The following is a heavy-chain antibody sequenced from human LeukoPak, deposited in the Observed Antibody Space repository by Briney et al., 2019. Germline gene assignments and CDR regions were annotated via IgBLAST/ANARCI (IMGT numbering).Heavy chain of an antibody. CDR3: PRVNWELRDAFDI. Sequence: GGSLRLSCAASGFTFSSYWMHWVRQAPGKGLVWVSRINSDGSSTSYADSVKGRFTISRDNAKNTLYLQMNSLRAEDTAVYYCPRVNWELRDAFDIWGQGTMVTVSS. CDR2: INSDGSST. CDR1: GFTFSSYW. D-gene: IGHD1-26*01. J-gene: IGHJ3*02. V-gene: IGHV3-74*01.